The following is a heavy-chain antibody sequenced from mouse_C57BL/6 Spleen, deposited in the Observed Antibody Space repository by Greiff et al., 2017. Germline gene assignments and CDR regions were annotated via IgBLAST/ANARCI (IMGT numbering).Heavy chain of an antibody. V-gene: IGHV1-50*01. CDR3: ARSENKARGKDD. CDR1: GYTFTSYW. Sequence: QVQLQQPGAELVKPGASVKLSCKASGYTFTSYWMQWVKQRPGQGLEWIGEIDPSDSYTNYNPKFKGKATLTVDTSSSPSYLQRSSLTSEDAAVYYCARSENKARGKDDWGQGTSVTVAS. J-gene: IGHJ4*01. CDR2: IDPSDSYT. D-gene: IGHD1-3*01.